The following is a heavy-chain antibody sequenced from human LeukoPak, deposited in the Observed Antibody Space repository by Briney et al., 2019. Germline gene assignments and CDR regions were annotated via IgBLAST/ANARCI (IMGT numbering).Heavy chain of an antibody. CDR3: ARGRYSSSWYTWFDP. Sequence: SETLSLTCTVSGGSISSYYWSWIRQPPGKGLEWIGSIFHTGSTYFNLSLKSRVTISVDTSNNQFSLKLSSVTAADTAVYYCARGRYSSSWYTWFDPWGQGTLVTVSS. CDR1: GGSISSYY. CDR2: IFHTGST. V-gene: IGHV4-4*08. D-gene: IGHD6-13*01. J-gene: IGHJ5*02.